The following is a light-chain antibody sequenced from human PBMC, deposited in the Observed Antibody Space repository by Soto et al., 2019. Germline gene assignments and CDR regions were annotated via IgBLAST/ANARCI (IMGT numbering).Light chain of an antibody. J-gene: IGKJ2*01. CDR3: XQYNSYSEYT. CDR1: QSISSW. Sequence: DIQMTQSPSTLSASVGDRVTITCRASQSISSWLAWYQQKPGKAPKLLIYDASSLESGVPSRFSGSGSXTEFTLTISSLXPHXXXXXXXXQYNSYSEYTFGQGTKLEIK. CDR2: DAS. V-gene: IGKV1-5*01.